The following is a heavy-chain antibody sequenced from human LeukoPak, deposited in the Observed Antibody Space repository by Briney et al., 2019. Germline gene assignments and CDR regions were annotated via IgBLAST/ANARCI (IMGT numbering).Heavy chain of an antibody. CDR1: GFTVSSNY. D-gene: IGHD4-23*01. CDR2: IYSGGST. CDR3: ARAPDYGGKTYFQH. V-gene: IGHV3-53*04. J-gene: IGHJ1*01. Sequence: PGGSLRLSCAASGFTVSSNYMSWVRQAPGKGLEWVSVIYSGGSTYYADSVKGRFTISRHNSKNTLYLQMNSLRAEDTAVYYCARAPDYGGKTYFQHWGQGTLVTVSS.